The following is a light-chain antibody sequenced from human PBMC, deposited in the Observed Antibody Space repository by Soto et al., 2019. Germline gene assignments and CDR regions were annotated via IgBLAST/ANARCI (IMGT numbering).Light chain of an antibody. CDR3: QQYTNWPPLT. Sequence: EIGVTQSPATLSVSPGDRATISCRASQSVSTNLAWYQHKPGQAPRLLIYGASTRATGIPARFSGSGSGTEFTLTISSLQSEDFAVYYCQQYTNWPPLTFGGGTKVEIK. CDR2: GAS. J-gene: IGKJ4*01. V-gene: IGKV3-15*01. CDR1: QSVSTN.